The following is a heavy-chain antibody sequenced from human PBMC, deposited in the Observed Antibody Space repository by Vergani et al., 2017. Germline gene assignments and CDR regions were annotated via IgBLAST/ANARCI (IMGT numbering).Heavy chain of an antibody. D-gene: IGHD2-15*01. Sequence: VQVVESGGGLIKPGGSLRLSCVVSGITFKNAWINWVRQAPGKGLEWVASIRSDESRRYYGDSMEGPFTISRDNSKNTLYLQMKWLRPEDTAVYYCAKEGGGYCSGGTCYPEYWGQGTLVIVSS. CDR2: IRSDESRR. CDR3: AKEGGGYCSGGTCYPEY. V-gene: IGHV3-30*02. J-gene: IGHJ4*02. CDR1: GITFKNAW.